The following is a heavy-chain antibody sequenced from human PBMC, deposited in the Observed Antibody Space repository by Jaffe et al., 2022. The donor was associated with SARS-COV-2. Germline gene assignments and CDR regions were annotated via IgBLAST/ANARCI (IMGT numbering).Heavy chain of an antibody. D-gene: IGHD6-19*01. CDR3: AKPQTVALYLFDY. V-gene: IGHV3-23*01. J-gene: IGHJ4*02. CDR2: ISASGGST. CDR1: GFDFSSYV. Sequence: EVQLLESGGGLVQPGGSLRLSCAVSGFDFSSYVMSWVRQAPGKGLEWVSAISASGGSTYYADSVKGRFTISRDNSKNTLYLQMNSLRAEDTAVYYCAKPQTVALYLFDYWGQGTLVTVSS.